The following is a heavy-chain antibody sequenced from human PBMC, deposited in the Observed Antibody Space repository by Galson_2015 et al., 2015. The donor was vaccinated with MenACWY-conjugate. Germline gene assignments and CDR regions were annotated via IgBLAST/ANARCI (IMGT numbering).Heavy chain of an antibody. CDR2: ISGRSGST. CDR3: VKSSWVASGWGYFDY. V-gene: IGHV3-23*01. Sequence: SLRLSCAASGFTFSSYGMSWVRQAPGKGLGWVSGISGRSGSTYYADSVKGRFTISRDNSKNTLYLQMNSLRAEDTAVYYCVKSSWVASGWGYFDYWGQGTLVTVSS. CDR1: GFTFSSYG. J-gene: IGHJ4*02. D-gene: IGHD1-26*01.